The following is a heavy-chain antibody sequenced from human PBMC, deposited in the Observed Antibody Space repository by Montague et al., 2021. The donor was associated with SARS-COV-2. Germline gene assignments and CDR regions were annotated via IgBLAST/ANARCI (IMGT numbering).Heavy chain of an antibody. CDR2: TYHSGGT. Sequence: SETLSLTCAVSGGSISSSNWWSWFGQPPGKGLEWIGETYHSGGTNSNRSPKSRVTLAVDKSKNQFSLKLSSVTAADTAVYYCASRGAGWFGSNPERFDYWGQGTRVTVSS. V-gene: IGHV4-4*02. CDR1: GGSISSSNW. D-gene: IGHD3-10*01. CDR3: ASRGAGWFGSNPERFDY. J-gene: IGHJ4*02.